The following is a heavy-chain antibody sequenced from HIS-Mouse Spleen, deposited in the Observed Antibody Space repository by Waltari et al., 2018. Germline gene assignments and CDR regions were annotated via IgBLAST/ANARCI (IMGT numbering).Heavy chain of an antibody. J-gene: IGHJ4*02. Sequence: QLQLQESGPGLVKPSETLSLTCPVSGGSISSSSYYWCWIRQPPGKGLEWIGSIYYSGSTYYNPSLKSRVTISVDTSKNQFSLKLSSVTAADTAVYYCARLLVGAPNYWGQGTLVTVSS. V-gene: IGHV4-39*07. CDR1: GGSISSSSYY. D-gene: IGHD1-26*01. CDR3: ARLLVGAPNY. CDR2: IYYSGST.